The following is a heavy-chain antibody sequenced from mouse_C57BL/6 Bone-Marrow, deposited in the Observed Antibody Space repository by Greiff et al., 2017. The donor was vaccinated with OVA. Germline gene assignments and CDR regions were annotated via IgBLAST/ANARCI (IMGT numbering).Heavy chain of an antibody. D-gene: IGHD1-1*02. V-gene: IGHV1-76*01. J-gene: IGHJ2*01. Sequence: QVQLQQSGAELVRPGASVKLSCKASGYTFTDYYINWVKQRPGQGLEWIARIYPGSGNTYYNEKFKGKATLTAEKSSSTAYMQLSSLTSEDSAVYFCARWGSPYYFDYWGQGTTLTVSS. CDR2: IYPGSGNT. CDR1: GYTFTDYY. CDR3: ARWGSPYYFDY.